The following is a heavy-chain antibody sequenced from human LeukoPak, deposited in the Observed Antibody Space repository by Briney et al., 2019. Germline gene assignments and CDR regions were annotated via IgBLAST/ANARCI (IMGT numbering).Heavy chain of an antibody. CDR3: ARGENYYVSGGTNFDS. D-gene: IGHD3-10*01. V-gene: IGHV3-30*16. J-gene: IGHJ4*02. CDR1: GFTFSSYA. CDR2: ISYDGSYK. Sequence: PGGSLRLSCAASGFTFSSYAMHWVRQAPGKGLEWVAVISYDGSYKYYADSVKGRFTISRDNSQNTLYLQMNSLRPEDTAVYYCARGENYYVSGGTNFDSWGQGNMVTVSP.